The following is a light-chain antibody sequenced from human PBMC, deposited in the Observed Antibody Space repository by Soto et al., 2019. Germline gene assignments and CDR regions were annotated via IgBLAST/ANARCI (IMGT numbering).Light chain of an antibody. Sequence: DTQMTQSPSTLSASVGDTVTISCRARQTINNWLAWYQQKPEKVPKLLIYGASTLEDGVPSRFSGSRSGTEFTLTINSPQPDDFATYYCQRSDGYFGQGTKLEIK. V-gene: IGKV1-5*01. CDR2: GAS. CDR3: QRSDGY. CDR1: QTINNW. J-gene: IGKJ2*01.